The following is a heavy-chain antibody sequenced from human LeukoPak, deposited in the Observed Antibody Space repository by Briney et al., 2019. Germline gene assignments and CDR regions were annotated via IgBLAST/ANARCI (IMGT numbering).Heavy chain of an antibody. Sequence: PGGSLRLSCAASGFTFSSYSMNWVRQAPGKGLEWVANIKEDGTQSIYVDSVKGRFTISRDNAKNSLYLQMNSLRAEETAVYYCARLRPYSSTWYAYYGMDVWGQGTTVTVSS. CDR1: GFTFSSYS. D-gene: IGHD6-13*01. CDR2: IKEDGTQS. V-gene: IGHV3-7*01. J-gene: IGHJ6*02. CDR3: ARLRPYSSTWYAYYGMDV.